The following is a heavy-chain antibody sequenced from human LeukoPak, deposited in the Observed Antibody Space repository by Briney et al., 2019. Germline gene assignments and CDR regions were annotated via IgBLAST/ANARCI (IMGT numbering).Heavy chain of an antibody. D-gene: IGHD6-13*01. CDR1: GFTFGDYA. Sequence: GGSLRLSCTTSGFTFGDYAMSWVRQAPGKGLEWVSGISGGGNSTYYADSVKGRFTISRDNSKNTLYLQMNSLRAEDTAVYYCAKVAAGRWFFDYWGQGTLVTVSS. CDR3: AKVAAGRWFFDY. J-gene: IGHJ4*02. V-gene: IGHV3-23*01. CDR2: ISGGGNST.